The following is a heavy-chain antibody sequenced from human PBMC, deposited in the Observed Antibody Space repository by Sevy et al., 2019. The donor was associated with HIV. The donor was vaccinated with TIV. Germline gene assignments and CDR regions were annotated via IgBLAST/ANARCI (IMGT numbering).Heavy chain of an antibody. J-gene: IGHJ6*02. CDR3: ARDRLVVTATTSYYYYGMDV. CDR2: IYYSGST. CDR1: GGSISSYY. Sequence: SETLSLTCTVSGGSISSYYWSWIRQPPGKGLEWIGYIYYSGSTNYNPSLKSRVTISVDTSKNQFSLKLSSVTAADTAVYYCARDRLVVTATTSYYYYGMDVWGQGTTVTVSS. V-gene: IGHV4-59*13. D-gene: IGHD3-22*01.